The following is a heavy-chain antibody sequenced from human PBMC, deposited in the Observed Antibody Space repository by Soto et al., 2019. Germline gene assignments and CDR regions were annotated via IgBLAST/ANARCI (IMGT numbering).Heavy chain of an antibody. V-gene: IGHV4-59*01. CDR2: IYYSGST. Sequence: QVQLQESGPGLVKPSETLSLTCTVSGGSISSYYWSWIRQPPGKGLEWIGYIYYSGSTNYNPSHKRRVTISVDTSKNHFSQKLSSVTGADTAVYYCARVRDDYGTDSDAFDIWGQVTIVTVSS. CDR3: ARVRDDYGTDSDAFDI. J-gene: IGHJ3*02. CDR1: GGSISSYY. D-gene: IGHD4-17*01.